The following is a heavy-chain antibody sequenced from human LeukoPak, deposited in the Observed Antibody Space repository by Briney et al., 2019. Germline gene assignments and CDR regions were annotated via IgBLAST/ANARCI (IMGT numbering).Heavy chain of an antibody. D-gene: IGHD2-21*02. CDR1: GFTFSSYW. V-gene: IGHV3-7*01. CDR2: IKQDGSEK. J-gene: IGHJ6*03. CDR3: ARDGLVVVTAIGGQYYYYYMDV. Sequence: GGSLRLSCAASGFTFSSYWMSWVRQAPGKGLEWVANIKQDGSEKYYVDSVKGRFTISRDNAKNSLYLQMNSLRAEDTAVYYCARDGLVVVTAIGGQYYYYYMDVWGKGTTVTVSS.